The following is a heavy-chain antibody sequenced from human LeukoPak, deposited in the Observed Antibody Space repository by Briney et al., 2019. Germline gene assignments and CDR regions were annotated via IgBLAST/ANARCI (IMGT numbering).Heavy chain of an antibody. D-gene: IGHD3-22*01. J-gene: IGHJ4*02. CDR1: GSSMSSDYY. Sequence: SETLSLTCTVSGSSMSSDYYWGWIRQPPGKGLEWIGFILYSGTTNYNPSLKSRVTISVDTSKNQFSLKLSSVTAADTAVYYCARGGWNKFDYWGQGTLVTVSS. V-gene: IGHV4-61*01. CDR2: ILYSGTT. CDR3: ARGGWNKFDY.